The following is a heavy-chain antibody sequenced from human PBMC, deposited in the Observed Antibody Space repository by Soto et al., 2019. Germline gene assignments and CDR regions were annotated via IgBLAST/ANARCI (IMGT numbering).Heavy chain of an antibody. Sequence: DVQLVESGGGLIQPGESLRLSCAAFGLTISGKKYVAWVRQAPGKGLEWVSALYDVDGSFYVDSVTGRFTTSSDSSKTTVDLQMNDLRPDDTAVYYCATWHEREHAFDVWGQGTTVTISS. V-gene: IGHV3-53*01. J-gene: IGHJ3*01. D-gene: IGHD1-1*01. CDR2: LYDVDGS. CDR3: ATWHEREHAFDV. CDR1: GLTISGKKY.